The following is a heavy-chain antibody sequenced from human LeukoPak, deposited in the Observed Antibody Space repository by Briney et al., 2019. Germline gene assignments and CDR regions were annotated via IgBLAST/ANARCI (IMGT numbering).Heavy chain of an antibody. CDR1: GLIFSSYE. CDR2: ISSSGSTI. Sequence: GGSRRLACAAAGLIFSSYEINWVRQVPWKWLEWVSYISSSGSTIYYADSVKGRFTISRDNAKNSLYLQMNSLRAEDTAVYYCARSFRRSNAFDIWGQGTMVTVSS. V-gene: IGHV3-48*03. J-gene: IGHJ3*02. CDR3: ARSFRRSNAFDI. D-gene: IGHD2-15*01.